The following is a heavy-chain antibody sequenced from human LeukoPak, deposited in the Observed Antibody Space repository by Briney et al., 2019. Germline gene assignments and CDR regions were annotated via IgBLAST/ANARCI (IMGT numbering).Heavy chain of an antibody. CDR1: GYTFTGYY. CDR2: INPNSGGT. V-gene: IGHV1-2*04. Sequence: ASVKVSCKASGYTFTGYYMHWVRQAPGQGLEWMGWINPNSGGTNYAQKFQGWVTMTRDTSIRTAYMELSRLRSDDTAVYYCARSIAAAGTSWFDYWGQGTLVTVSS. CDR3: ARSIAAAGTSWFDY. J-gene: IGHJ4*02. D-gene: IGHD6-13*01.